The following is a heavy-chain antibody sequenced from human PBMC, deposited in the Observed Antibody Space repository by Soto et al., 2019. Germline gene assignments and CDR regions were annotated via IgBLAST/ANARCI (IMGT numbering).Heavy chain of an antibody. Sequence: EVQLLEAGGGLVQPGESLRLSCAASGFTFSSYAMSWVRQAPGKGLEWVSSMSASGGHTNYAASVKGRFTISRDHSKNSLYLQMNSLRAEDTAIYYCAKLDLVGVTRLRGYFDYWGQGTLVTVSS. D-gene: IGHD5-12*01. CDR3: AKLDLVGVTRLRGYFDY. J-gene: IGHJ4*02. V-gene: IGHV3-23*01. CDR2: MSASGGHT. CDR1: GFTFSSYA.